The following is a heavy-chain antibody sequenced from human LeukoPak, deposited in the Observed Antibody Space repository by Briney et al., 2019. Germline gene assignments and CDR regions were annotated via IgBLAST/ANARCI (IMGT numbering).Heavy chain of an antibody. CDR3: ARALRRDSDYSIKVDY. V-gene: IGHV1-69*13. J-gene: IGHJ4*02. D-gene: IGHD4-11*01. CDR1: GGTFSRYA. CDR2: IIPIFGTA. Sequence: ASVKVSCKASGGTFSRYAISWVRQAPGQGLEWMGGIIPIFGTANYAQKFQGRVTITADESTSTAYMEVSSLRSEDTAVYYCARALRRDSDYSIKVDYWGQGTLVTVSS.